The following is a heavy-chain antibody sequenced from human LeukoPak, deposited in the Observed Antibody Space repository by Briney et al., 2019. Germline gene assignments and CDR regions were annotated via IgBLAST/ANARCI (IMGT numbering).Heavy chain of an antibody. CDR3: ARDIVATTTLYYFDY. D-gene: IGHD5-12*01. Sequence: GGSLRLSCAASGFTFSSYAMHWVRQAPGKRLEWVAVISYDGSNKYYADSVKGRFTISRDNSKNTLYLQMNSLRAEDTAVYYCARDIVATTTLYYFDYWGQGALVTVSS. CDR2: ISYDGSNK. V-gene: IGHV3-30-3*01. J-gene: IGHJ4*02. CDR1: GFTFSSYA.